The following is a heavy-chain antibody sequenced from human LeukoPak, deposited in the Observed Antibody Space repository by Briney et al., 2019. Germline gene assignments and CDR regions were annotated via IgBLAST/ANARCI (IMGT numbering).Heavy chain of an antibody. V-gene: IGHV4-31*03. D-gene: IGHD2-2*01. Sequence: SETLSLTCTVSGGSISSGGYYWSWIRQHPGKGLEWIEYIYYSGSTYYNPSLKSRVTISVDTSKNQFSLKLSSVTAADTAVYYCARAFLYCSSTSCRGSMATRSFDYWGQGTLVTVSS. CDR3: ARAFLYCSSTSCRGSMATRSFDY. J-gene: IGHJ4*02. CDR2: IYYSGST. CDR1: GGSISSGGYY.